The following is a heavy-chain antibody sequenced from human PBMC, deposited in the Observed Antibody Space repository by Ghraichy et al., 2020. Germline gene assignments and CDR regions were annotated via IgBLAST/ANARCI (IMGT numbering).Heavy chain of an antibody. CDR1: GGSISSYY. V-gene: IGHV4-59*08. CDR2: IYYSGST. J-gene: IGHJ5*02. CDR3: AATQIYGDYDNWFDP. D-gene: IGHD4-17*01. Sequence: SETLSLTCTVSGGSISSYYWSWIRQPPGKGLEWIGYIYYSGSTNYNPSLKSRVTISVDTSKNQFSLKLSSVTAADTAVYYCAATQIYGDYDNWFDPWGQGTLVTVSS.